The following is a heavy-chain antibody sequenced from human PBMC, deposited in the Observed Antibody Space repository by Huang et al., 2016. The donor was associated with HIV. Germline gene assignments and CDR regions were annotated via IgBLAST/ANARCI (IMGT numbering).Heavy chain of an antibody. CDR1: GFSLNTSGVA. D-gene: IGHD3-3*01. J-gene: IGHJ4*02. V-gene: IGHV2-5*02. CDR2: IYWDDDK. CDR3: TAGWGGYYPY. Sequence: QITLKESGPTLVKPTQTLTLTCTFSGFSLNTSGVAVGWIRQPRGKALEWLALIYWDDDKRYRPSLKNRVTINKYTSKNQVVLTMTKLNPVDTATYFCTAGWGGYYPYWGQGALVTVSS.